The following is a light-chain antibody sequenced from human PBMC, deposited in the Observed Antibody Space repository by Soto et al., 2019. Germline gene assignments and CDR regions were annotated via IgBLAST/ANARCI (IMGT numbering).Light chain of an antibody. V-gene: IGKV3-20*01. CDR2: GAS. J-gene: IGKJ4*01. CDR1: QSVSSRF. Sequence: EIVLTQSPRTLSLSPGERATLSCRASQSVSSRFLAWYQQKPGQAPRPLMSGASRRATGVPDRFSGSGSGTDFTLTISRLEHEDFAMYFCQQYGDSPTFGGGTKVDIK. CDR3: QQYGDSPT.